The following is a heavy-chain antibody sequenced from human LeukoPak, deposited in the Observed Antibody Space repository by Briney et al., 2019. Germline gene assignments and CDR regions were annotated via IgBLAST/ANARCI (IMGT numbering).Heavy chain of an antibody. CDR3: ARGHASGWTRDAFDL. D-gene: IGHD6-19*01. J-gene: IGHJ3*01. V-gene: IGHV3-74*01. CDR1: GFTFNKYL. CDR2: VNEDGSRT. Sequence: GGSLRLSCAASGFTFNKYLMHWVRQAPGQGLMWVSHVNEDGSRTTYADSVKGRFTVSRDNARNTLYLQMNSLGVDDTAVYYCARGHASGWTRDAFDLWGQGTMLTVSS.